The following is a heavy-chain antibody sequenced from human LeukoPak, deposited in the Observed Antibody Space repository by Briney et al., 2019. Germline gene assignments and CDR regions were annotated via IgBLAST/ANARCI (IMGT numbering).Heavy chain of an antibody. CDR1: GYTFTGYY. CDR2: INPNSGGT. CDR3: ARKAPYAWGFFAY. Sequence: GASVKVSCKASGYTFTGYYIHWVRRAPGQGLEWMGWINPNSGGTSFAQSFQGRVTMTRDTSISTAFMDLSRLRSDDTAVCYCARKAPYAWGFFAYGGQGTLVTVSS. D-gene: IGHD3-16*01. J-gene: IGHJ4*02. V-gene: IGHV1-2*02.